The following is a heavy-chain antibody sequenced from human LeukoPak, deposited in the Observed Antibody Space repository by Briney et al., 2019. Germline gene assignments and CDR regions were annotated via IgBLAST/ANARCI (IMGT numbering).Heavy chain of an antibody. CDR3: LGRQLGDDY. CDR1: GYTFTSYG. J-gene: IGHJ4*02. CDR2: MNPNSGNT. V-gene: IGHV1-8*02. D-gene: IGHD6-13*01. Sequence: ASVKVSCKASGYTFTSYGISWVRQAPGQGLEWMGWMNPNSGNTGYAQKFQGRVTMTRNTSISTAYMELSSLRSEDTAVYYCLGRQLGDDYWGQGTLVTVSS.